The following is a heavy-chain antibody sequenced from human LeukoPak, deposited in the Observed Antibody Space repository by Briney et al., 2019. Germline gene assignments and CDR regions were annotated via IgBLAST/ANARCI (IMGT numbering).Heavy chain of an antibody. J-gene: IGHJ4*02. D-gene: IGHD5-18*01. CDR2: IYYSGST. CDR1: GGSISIYY. CDR3: ASFPGYSYGYY. Sequence: SETLSLTCTVYGGSISIYYWSWIRQPPGKGLEWIGYIYYSGSTNYNPSLKSRVTISVDTSKNQFSLKLSSVTAADTAVYYCASFPGYSYGYYWGQGTLVTVSS. V-gene: IGHV4-59*01.